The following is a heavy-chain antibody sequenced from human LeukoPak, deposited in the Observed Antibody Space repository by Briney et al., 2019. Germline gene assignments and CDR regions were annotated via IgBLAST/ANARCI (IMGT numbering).Heavy chain of an antibody. D-gene: IGHD3-9*01. Sequence: GASVKVSCKTSGYTFTDYYIHWVRQAPGQGLEWMGWINPDSGYTNYAQKFQGRVTMTTDTSTSTAYMELRSLRSDDTAVYYCARDRDEVNYDILTGYSPFDLDIWGQGTMVTVSS. CDR1: GYTFTDYY. V-gene: IGHV1-2*02. J-gene: IGHJ3*02. CDR3: ARDRDEVNYDILTGYSPFDLDI. CDR2: INPDSGYT.